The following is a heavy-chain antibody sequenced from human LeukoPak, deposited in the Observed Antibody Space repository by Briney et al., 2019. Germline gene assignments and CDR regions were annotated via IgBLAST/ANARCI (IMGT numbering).Heavy chain of an antibody. D-gene: IGHD3-10*01. CDR2: INPNSGGT. V-gene: IGHV1-2*02. Sequence: ASVKVSCKASGYTFTGYYIHWVRQAPGQGLEWMGWINPNSGGTNYAQKFQGRVTMTRDTSISTAYMELSRLRSDDTAVYYCARGVDYYGSGSPLDYWGQGTLVTVSS. CDR3: ARGVDYYGSGSPLDY. J-gene: IGHJ4*02. CDR1: GYTFTGYY.